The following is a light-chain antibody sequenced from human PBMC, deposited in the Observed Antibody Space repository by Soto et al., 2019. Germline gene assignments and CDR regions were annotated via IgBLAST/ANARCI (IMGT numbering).Light chain of an antibody. V-gene: IGLV2-8*01. J-gene: IGLJ3*02. Sequence: QSALTQPPSASGSPGQSVTISCTGTSSDVGAYNYVSWYQQYPGKAPKLMIYEVSTRPSGVPDRFSGSKSGKTAYLTVSGLQPEDEADYYCTSYAGSNIWVFGGGTKLTVL. CDR3: TSYAGSNIWV. CDR1: SSDVGAYNY. CDR2: EVS.